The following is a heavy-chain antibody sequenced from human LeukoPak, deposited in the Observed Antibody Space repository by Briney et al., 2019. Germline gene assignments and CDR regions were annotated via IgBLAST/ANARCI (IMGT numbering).Heavy chain of an antibody. D-gene: IGHD4-23*01. V-gene: IGHV3-9*01. CDR3: AREEGVDGNN. CDR2: IAWNSGNT. Sequence: PGGSLRLSCAASGFTFDNYAMHWVRQAPGKGLEWVSGIAWNSGNTGFADSVKGRFTISRDNSKSTLYLQMNSLRAEDTAVYYCAREEGVDGNNWGQGTLVIVSS. J-gene: IGHJ4*02. CDR1: GFTFDNYA.